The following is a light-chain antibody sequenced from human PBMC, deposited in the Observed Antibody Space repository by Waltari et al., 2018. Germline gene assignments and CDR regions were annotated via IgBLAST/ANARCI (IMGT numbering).Light chain of an antibody. Sequence: DIRMTQSPSTLSAAVRDQVTISCRASQFIDNWLAWYQQRPGRAPQPLTYNSSILQIGVPSRFSGSGSGTEFTLTISSLQPDDFATYYCQQYDNLFIFTFGPGTKVDIK. CDR2: NSS. J-gene: IGKJ3*01. CDR3: QQYDNLFIFT. V-gene: IGKV1-5*03. CDR1: QFIDNW.